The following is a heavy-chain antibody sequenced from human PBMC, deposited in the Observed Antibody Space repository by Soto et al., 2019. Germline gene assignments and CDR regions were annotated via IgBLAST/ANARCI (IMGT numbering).Heavy chain of an antibody. D-gene: IGHD3-22*01. CDR2: ISYDGSNK. CDR1: GFTFTDYG. V-gene: IGHV3-30*18. J-gene: IGHJ4*02. Sequence: QVQLVESGGGVVQPGRSLRLSCADSGFTFTDYGMHWVRQAPGKGLEWVAVISYDGSNKNYADSVKGRFTISRDNSKTTRDLQMNSRRAEDTAVYYCAKDTYYHDSSGYFVFDYWGQGTLVTVSS. CDR3: AKDTYYHDSSGYFVFDY.